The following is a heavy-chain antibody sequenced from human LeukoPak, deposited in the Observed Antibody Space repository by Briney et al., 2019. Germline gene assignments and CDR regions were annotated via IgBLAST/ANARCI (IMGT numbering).Heavy chain of an antibody. CDR3: ARDLRITIFD. D-gene: IGHD3-9*01. J-gene: IGHJ4*02. Sequence: GGSLRLSCAASGFTFSSYSMNWVRQAPGKGLEWASSISSSSSYIYYADSVKGRFTISRDNAKNSLYLQMNSLRAEDTAVYYCARDLRITIFDWGQGTLVTVSS. V-gene: IGHV3-21*01. CDR2: ISSSSSYI. CDR1: GFTFSSYS.